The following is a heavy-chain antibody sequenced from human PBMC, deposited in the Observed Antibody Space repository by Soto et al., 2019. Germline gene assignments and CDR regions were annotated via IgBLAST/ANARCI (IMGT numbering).Heavy chain of an antibody. D-gene: IGHD3-22*01. Sequence: GGSLRLSCAASGFTFINQAMNWVRQAPGKGLEWVSSVSGSGGFTYYADSVKGRFTISRDNSKNTLYLQMNSLRAEDTAIYYCAKVGEEDYYDSSGYFDYWGQGTLVTVSS. CDR1: GFTFINQA. CDR3: AKVGEEDYYDSSGYFDY. CDR2: VSGSGGFT. V-gene: IGHV3-23*01. J-gene: IGHJ4*02.